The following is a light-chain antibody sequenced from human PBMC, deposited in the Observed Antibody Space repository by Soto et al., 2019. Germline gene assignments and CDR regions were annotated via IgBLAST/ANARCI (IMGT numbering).Light chain of an antibody. V-gene: IGKV3-20*01. CDR2: GAS. Sequence: ESVLTQSPGTLSLSPGERATLSCRASQTIIGNYLAWYQQKPGQAPRLLIYGASNRATGVPDRFSGRYSGTDFSLTITRLEPEDFAVYYCEQHVNSVYIFGQGTRLEIK. J-gene: IGKJ2*01. CDR1: QTIIGNY. CDR3: EQHVNSVYI.